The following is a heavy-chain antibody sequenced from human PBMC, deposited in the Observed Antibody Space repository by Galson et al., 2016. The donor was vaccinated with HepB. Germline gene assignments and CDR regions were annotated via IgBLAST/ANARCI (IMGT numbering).Heavy chain of an antibody. J-gene: IGHJ6*02. CDR1: GFTVSSKY. Sequence: SLRLSCAASGFTVSSKYMSWVRQAPGKGLEWVSVIDGGGSTYYADSVKGRFTISRDSARNTLLLQMKSLRAEDTAIYYCASAYYHYYYYYAMDVWGQGTMVTVSS. D-gene: IGHD3-10*01. CDR3: ASAYYHYYYYYAMDV. CDR2: IDGGGST. V-gene: IGHV3-53*01.